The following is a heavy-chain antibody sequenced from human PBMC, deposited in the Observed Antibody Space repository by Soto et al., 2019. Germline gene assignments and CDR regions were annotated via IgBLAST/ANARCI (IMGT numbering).Heavy chain of an antibody. CDR2: IRFDGNKK. V-gene: IGHV3-33*01. J-gene: IGHJ4*02. CDR3: ARDPAYEYDTTAYFLN. D-gene: IGHD3-22*01. Sequence: QVQLVESGGGVVQPGRSLRLSCAASGFTFSSYGMHWVRQAPGKGLEWVAVIRFDGNKKYYADSVKGRFDISRDNSENMLYLEMNGLRADDSAVYYCARDPAYEYDTTAYFLNWGQGTLVTVSS. CDR1: GFTFSSYG.